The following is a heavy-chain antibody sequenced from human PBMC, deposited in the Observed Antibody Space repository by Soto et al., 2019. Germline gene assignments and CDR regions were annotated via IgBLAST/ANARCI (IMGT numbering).Heavy chain of an antibody. V-gene: IGHV4-31*03. J-gene: IGHJ6*03. Sequence: PSETLSLTCTVSGGSISSGAYYWSWIRQHPGKGLEWIGYIYYSGSTYYNPSLKSRITISVDTSKNQFSLKLSSVTAADTAVYYWARDEGLSYYSTDVWGKGTTVTVAS. CDR1: GGSISSGAYY. CDR2: IYYSGST. CDR3: ARDEGLSYYSTDV.